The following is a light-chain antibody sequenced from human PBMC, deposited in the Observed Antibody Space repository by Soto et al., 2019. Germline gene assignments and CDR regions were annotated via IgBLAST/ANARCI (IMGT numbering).Light chain of an antibody. CDR3: HQRSDWPST. CDR2: DAS. Sequence: ELVLTQSPATLSLSPGERATLSCRVSQSVSRYLAWYQQKPGQAPRILIYDASNRATGIPARFSGRGSGTDSTRTISSLAPEDFEVEYWHQRSDWPSTFGGGTKVQIK. CDR1: QSVSRY. J-gene: IGKJ4*01. V-gene: IGKV3-11*01.